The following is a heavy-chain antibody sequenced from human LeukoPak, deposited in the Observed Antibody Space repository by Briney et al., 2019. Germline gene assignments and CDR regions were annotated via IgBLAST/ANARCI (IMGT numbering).Heavy chain of an antibody. V-gene: IGHV1-2*02. D-gene: IGHD5-18*01. CDR1: GHTFTGYY. CDR2: INANSGGT. J-gene: IGHJ4*02. Sequence: ASVKVSCKASGHTFTGYYIHWVRQAPGQGLEWMGWINANSGGTNYAQKFQGRVTMTRDTSVSTAYMELSRLRSDDTAVYYCARVGYSYGLDYWGQGTLVTVSS. CDR3: ARVGYSYGLDY.